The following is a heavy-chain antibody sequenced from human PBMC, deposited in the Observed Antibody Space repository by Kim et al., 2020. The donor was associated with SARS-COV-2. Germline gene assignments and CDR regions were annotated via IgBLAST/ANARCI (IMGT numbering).Heavy chain of an antibody. D-gene: IGHD5-18*01. CDR1: GYTFTSYA. J-gene: IGHJ6*02. CDR2: INAGNGNT. CDR3: AICVGYSYGYVLDV. Sequence: ASVKVSCKASGYTFTSYAMHWVRQAPGQRLEWMGWINAGNGNTKYSQKFQGRVTITRDTSASTAYMELSSLRSEDTAVYYCAICVGYSYGYVLDVWGQGTTVTVSS. V-gene: IGHV1-3*01.